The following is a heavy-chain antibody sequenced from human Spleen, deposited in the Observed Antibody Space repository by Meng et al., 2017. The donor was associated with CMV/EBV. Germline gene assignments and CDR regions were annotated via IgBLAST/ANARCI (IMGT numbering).Heavy chain of an antibody. V-gene: IGHV3-21*01. CDR2: IGTSSPSI. Sequence: SCAGSGFTFSIYTMIWVRQAPGKVLESVSSIGTSSPSIYYADSVKGRFTISRDNAKNSLYLQMNSLRAEDTALYYCTRELTVGAVDSWGQGTLVTVSS. D-gene: IGHD1-26*01. CDR3: TRELTVGAVDS. J-gene: IGHJ4*02. CDR1: GFTFSIYT.